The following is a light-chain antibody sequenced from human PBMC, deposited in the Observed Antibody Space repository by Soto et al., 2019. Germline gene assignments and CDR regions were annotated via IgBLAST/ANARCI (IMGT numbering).Light chain of an antibody. CDR2: DVT. Sequence: QSALAQPASVSGSPGQSITVSCTGTSSDVGAYNYVSWYHQHHPGKAPELIIYDVTDRPSGVSTRFSGSKSGNTASLTISGLQAEDEGDDYCNSYTNIKTVIFGGGTKVTVL. J-gene: IGLJ2*01. CDR3: NSYTNIKTVI. V-gene: IGLV2-14*01. CDR1: SSDVGAYNY.